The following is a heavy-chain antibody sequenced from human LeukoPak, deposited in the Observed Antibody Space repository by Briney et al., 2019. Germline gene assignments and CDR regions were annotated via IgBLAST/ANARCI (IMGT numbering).Heavy chain of an antibody. CDR1: GGSISSSSDY. Sequence: PSETLSLTCTVSGGSISSSSDYWGWIRQPPGKGLEWIGSIYYSGSTYYNPSLKSRVTISVDTSKNQFSLKLSSVTAADTAVYYCARHGYDIGIYYCDYWGQGTLVTVSS. J-gene: IGHJ4*02. CDR3: ARHGYDIGIYYCDY. D-gene: IGHD3-22*01. V-gene: IGHV4-39*01. CDR2: IYYSGST.